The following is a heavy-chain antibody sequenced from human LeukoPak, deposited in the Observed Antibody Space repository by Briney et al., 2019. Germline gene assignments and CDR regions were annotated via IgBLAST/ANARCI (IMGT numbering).Heavy chain of an antibody. J-gene: IGHJ6*03. CDR1: GYSIRSDYS. CDR3: AREITPYYYIDV. D-gene: IGHD3-16*01. Sequence: SETLSLTCTVSGYSIRSDYSWGWVRQPPGKGLEWIGIIYHSGNTYYNPSLKSRVTMSVDTSKNQFSLKMSSVTAADTAVYYCAREITPYYYIDVWGKGTTVTVSS. V-gene: IGHV4-38-2*02. CDR2: IYHSGNT.